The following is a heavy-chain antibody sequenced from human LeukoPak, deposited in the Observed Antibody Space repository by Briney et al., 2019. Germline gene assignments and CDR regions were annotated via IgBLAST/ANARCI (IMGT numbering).Heavy chain of an antibody. V-gene: IGHV3-33*01. J-gene: IGHJ3*02. CDR2: IWYDGSNK. Sequence: GGSLRLSCAASGFTFSSYGMHWVRQAPGKGLEWVAVIWYDGSNKYYADSVKGRFTISRDNSKNTLYLQMNSLRAEDTAVYYCARDPRYCSSTSCYTLFDIWGQGTMVTVSS. D-gene: IGHD2-2*02. CDR1: GFTFSSYG. CDR3: ARDPRYCSSTSCYTLFDI.